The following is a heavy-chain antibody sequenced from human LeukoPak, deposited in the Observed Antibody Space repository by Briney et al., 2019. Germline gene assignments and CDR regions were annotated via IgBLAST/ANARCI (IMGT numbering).Heavy chain of an antibody. J-gene: IGHJ4*02. V-gene: IGHV3-23*01. CDR2: ISGSGDIT. CDR3: AKVSTGAELLLYPSY. D-gene: IGHD3-3*01. CDR1: GFTVSSNYG. Sequence: GGSLRLSCAASGFTVSSNYGMSWVRQAPGKGLECISCISGSGDITYYADSVKGRFTISRDSSKNTLYLQMNSLRAEDTAVYYCAKVSTGAELLLYPSYWGQGTLVTVSS.